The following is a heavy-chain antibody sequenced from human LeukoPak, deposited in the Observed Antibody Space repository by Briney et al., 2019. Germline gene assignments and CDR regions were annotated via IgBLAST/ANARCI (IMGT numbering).Heavy chain of an antibody. J-gene: IGHJ6*03. V-gene: IGHV1-69*05. CDR3: ARGSVPYSSSWYYYYMDV. CDR2: IIPIFGTA. CDR1: GGTFSSYA. Sequence: GSSVKVSCKASGGTFSSYAISWVRQAPGQGLEWMGGIIPIFGTANYAQKFQGRVTITTDESTSTAYMELSSLRSEDTAVYYCARGSVPYSSSWYYYYMDVWGKETTVTVSS. D-gene: IGHD6-13*01.